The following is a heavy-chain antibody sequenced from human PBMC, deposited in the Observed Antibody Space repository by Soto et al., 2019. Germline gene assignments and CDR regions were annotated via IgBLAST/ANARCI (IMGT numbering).Heavy chain of an antibody. CDR2: IYYGGST. V-gene: IGHV4-61*01. CDR3: ARQVDTAQFTDYFDC. CDR1: GDSVSSGFYY. D-gene: IGHD5-18*01. J-gene: IGHJ4*02. Sequence: SETLSLTCSVSGDSVSSGFYYWTWIRQSPVKGLEWIGSIYYGGSTYYNPSLKSRVTISVDTSKNQFSLKLNSVTAADAAVYYCARQVDTAQFTDYFDCWGQGALVTAPQ.